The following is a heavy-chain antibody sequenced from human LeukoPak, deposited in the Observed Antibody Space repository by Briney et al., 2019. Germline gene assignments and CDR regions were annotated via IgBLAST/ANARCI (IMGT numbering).Heavy chain of an antibody. CDR3: ARMTYYDFWSGYSYYMDV. D-gene: IGHD3-3*01. CDR1: GGSFSGYY. V-gene: IGHV4-34*01. CDR2: INHSGST. Sequence: SETLSLTCAVYGGSFSGYYWSWIRQPPGKGLEWIGEINHSGSTNYNPSLKSRVTISVDTSKNQFSLRLSSVTAADTAVYYCARMTYYDFWSGYSYYMDVWGKGTTVTVSS. J-gene: IGHJ6*03.